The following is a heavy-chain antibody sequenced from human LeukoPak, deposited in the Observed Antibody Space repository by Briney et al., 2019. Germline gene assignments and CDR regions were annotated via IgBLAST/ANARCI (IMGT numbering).Heavy chain of an antibody. CDR1: GFTFSSYW. CDR2: IYSGGST. V-gene: IGHV3-53*01. D-gene: IGHD5-18*01. Sequence: GGSLRLSCAASGFTFSSYWMNWARQAPGKGLEWVSVIYSGGSTYYADSVKGRFTISRDNSKNTLYLQMNSLRAEDTAVYYCARTDTAMVYFDYWGQGTLVTVSS. CDR3: ARTDTAMVYFDY. J-gene: IGHJ4*02.